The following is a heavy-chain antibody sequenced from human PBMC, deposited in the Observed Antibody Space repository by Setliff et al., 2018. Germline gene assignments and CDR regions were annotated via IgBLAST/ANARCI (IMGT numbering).Heavy chain of an antibody. CDR3: AKHVLSSGWPNDAFDF. D-gene: IGHD6-25*01. Sequence: GGSLRLSCAASGFTFSSYAMSWVRQAPGKGLEWVSGLNDVGHNTYYADSVKGRFTISRDNSKNTLYLQMNSLRAEDAAVYYCAKHVLSSGWPNDAFDFWGKGTTVTVSS. CDR2: LNDVGHNT. V-gene: IGHV3-23*01. J-gene: IGHJ6*04. CDR1: GFTFSSYA.